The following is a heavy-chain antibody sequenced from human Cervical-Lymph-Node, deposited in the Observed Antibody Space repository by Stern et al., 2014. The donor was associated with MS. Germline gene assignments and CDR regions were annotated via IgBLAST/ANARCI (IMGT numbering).Heavy chain of an antibody. J-gene: IGHJ2*01. CDR3: ARGVTAVTNYVPNWCFDL. D-gene: IGHD4-11*01. Sequence: QVQLQESGPGLVKPSETLSLTCTVSGGSITNRDYWGWIRQSPGKGLEWIGSVYYSGITYYRPSLKSRATISIDTSRNQFFLRVTSVTATDTAVYFCARGVTAVTNYVPNWCFDLWGRGTLVTVSS. CDR2: VYYSGIT. V-gene: IGHV4-39*02. CDR1: GGSITNRDY.